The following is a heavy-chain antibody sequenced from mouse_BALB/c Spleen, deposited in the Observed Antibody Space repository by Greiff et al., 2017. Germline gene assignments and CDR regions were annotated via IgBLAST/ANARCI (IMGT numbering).Heavy chain of an antibody. CDR1: GFTFSNYW. V-gene: IGHV6-6*02. CDR2: IRLKSNNYAT. CDR3: TRPVTGTVGFAY. Sequence: EVQVVESGGGLVQPGGSMKLSCVASGFTFSNYWMNWVRQSPEKGLEWVAEIRLKSNNYATHYAESVKGRFTISRDDSKSSVYLQMNNLRAEDTGIYYCTRPVTGTVGFAYWGQGTLVTVSA. J-gene: IGHJ3*01. D-gene: IGHD4-1*01.